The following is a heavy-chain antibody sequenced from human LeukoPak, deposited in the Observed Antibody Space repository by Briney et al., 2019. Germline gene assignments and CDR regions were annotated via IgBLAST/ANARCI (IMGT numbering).Heavy chain of an antibody. D-gene: IGHD6-13*01. CDR1: GGSISSSNW. J-gene: IGHJ5*02. V-gene: IGHV4-4*02. Sequence: PSETLSLTCAVSGGSISSSNWWSWVRQPPGKGLEWIGEIYHSGSTNYNPSLKSRVTISVDKSKNQFSLKLSSVTAADTAVYYCATYTIGPAAGTVWFDPWGQGTLVTVSS. CDR2: IYHSGST. CDR3: ATYTIGPAAGTVWFDP.